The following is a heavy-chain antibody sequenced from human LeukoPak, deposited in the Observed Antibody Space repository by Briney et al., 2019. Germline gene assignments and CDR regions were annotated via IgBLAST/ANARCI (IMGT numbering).Heavy chain of an antibody. Sequence: SETLSLTCTVSGGSITNSYWNWIRQSPGKGLEWIGYINYSGSTNYNPSLKSRVTISVDTSKNQFPLKLSSVTAADTAVYFCARDPLSTNDFDIWGQGTMVTVSS. D-gene: IGHD1-1*01. J-gene: IGHJ3*02. V-gene: IGHV4-59*01. CDR3: ARDPLSTNDFDI. CDR1: GGSITNSY. CDR2: INYSGST.